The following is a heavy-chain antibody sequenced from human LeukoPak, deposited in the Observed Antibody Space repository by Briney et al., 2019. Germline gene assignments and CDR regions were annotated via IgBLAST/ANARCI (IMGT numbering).Heavy chain of an antibody. CDR2: INHSGST. D-gene: IGHD3-3*01. V-gene: IGHV4-34*01. J-gene: IGHJ4*02. CDR3: ARGGYYDFWSGYYLARRDYYFDY. CDR1: GGSFSGYY. Sequence: PSETLSLTCAVYGGSFSGYYWGWIRQPPGKGLEWIGEINHSGSTNYNPSLKSRVTISVDTSKNQFSLKLSSVTAADTAVYYCARGGYYDFWSGYYLARRDYYFDYWGQGTLVTVSS.